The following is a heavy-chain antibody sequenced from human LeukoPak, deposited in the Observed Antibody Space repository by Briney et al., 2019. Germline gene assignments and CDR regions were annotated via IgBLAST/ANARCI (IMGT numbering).Heavy chain of an antibody. CDR3: ARVRHSSGCYYFDY. D-gene: IGHD6-19*01. CDR2: MNPNSGNT. Sequence: GASVKVSCKASGYTFTSYDINWVRQATGQGLEWMGWMNPNSGNTGYAQKFQGRVTITRNTSISTAYMELSSLRSEDTGVYYCARVRHSSGCYYFDYWDQGTLVTVSS. V-gene: IGHV1-8*03. J-gene: IGHJ4*02. CDR1: GYTFTSYD.